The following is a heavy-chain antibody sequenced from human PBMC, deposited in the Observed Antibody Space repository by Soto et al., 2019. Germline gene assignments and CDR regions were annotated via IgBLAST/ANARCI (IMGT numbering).Heavy chain of an antibody. V-gene: IGHV3-23*01. CDR3: AKAIRFLDMALDN. Sequence: EVHLLESGGNLVQPGGSLRLSCAASGFTFSSYAMSWVRQAPGKGPEWVSSISGSGDVIHYADSVKGRFTISRDNSKNTLLLQMNSLRAEDTAVYYCAKAIRFLDMALDNWGQGAPVTVSS. D-gene: IGHD3-9*01. CDR1: GFTFSSYA. J-gene: IGHJ4*02. CDR2: ISGSGDVI.